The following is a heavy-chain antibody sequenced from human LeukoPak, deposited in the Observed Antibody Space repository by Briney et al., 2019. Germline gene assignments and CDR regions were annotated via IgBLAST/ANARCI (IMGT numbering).Heavy chain of an antibody. V-gene: IGHV4-39*01. Sequence: SETLSLTCTVSGGSISSSSYYWGWIRQPPGKGLEWIGSIYYSGSTYYNPSLKSRVTISVDTFKNQFSLKLSSVTAADTAVYYCARHDGLERSVFDYWGQGTLVTVSS. CDR2: IYYSGST. D-gene: IGHD1-1*01. J-gene: IGHJ4*02. CDR1: GGSISSSSYY. CDR3: ARHDGLERSVFDY.